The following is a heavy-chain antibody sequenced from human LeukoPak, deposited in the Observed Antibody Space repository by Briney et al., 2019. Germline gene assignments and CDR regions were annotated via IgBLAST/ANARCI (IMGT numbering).Heavy chain of an antibody. D-gene: IGHD3-22*01. CDR3: ASPPAGSGYYLVDY. J-gene: IGHJ4*02. V-gene: IGHV4-39*01. CDR1: GGSISSSSYY. CDR2: IYYSGST. Sequence: SETLSLTCTVSGGSISSSSYYWGWIRQPPGKGLEWIGSIYYSGSTHYNPSLKSRVTISVDTSKNQFSLKLSSVTAADTAVYYCASPPAGSGYYLVDYWGQGTLVTVSS.